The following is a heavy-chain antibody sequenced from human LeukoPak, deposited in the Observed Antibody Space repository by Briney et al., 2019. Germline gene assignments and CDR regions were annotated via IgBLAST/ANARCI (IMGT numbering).Heavy chain of an antibody. V-gene: IGHV4-59*01. CDR3: ARRRGLLMGDSFDY. CDR2: IYYSGST. J-gene: IGHJ4*02. CDR1: GGSISSYY. Sequence: SETLSLTCTVSGGSISSYYWSWIRQPPGKGLESIGYIYYSGSTNYNPSLKSRVTISVDTSKNQFSLKLSSVTAADTAVYYCARRRGLLMGDSFDYWGQGTLVTVSS. D-gene: IGHD2-21*02.